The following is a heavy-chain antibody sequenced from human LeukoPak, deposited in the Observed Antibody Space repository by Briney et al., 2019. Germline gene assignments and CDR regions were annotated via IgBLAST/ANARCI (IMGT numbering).Heavy chain of an antibody. CDR2: INPDGSST. V-gene: IGHV3-74*01. J-gene: IGHJ3*02. Sequence: QPGGSLRLSCAASGFTFSTYGMHWVRQAPGKGLVWVSRINPDGSSTTYADSVKGRFTISRDNVKNTVSLQMNSLSAEDTAVYYCARGGSTGYDYNAFVIWGQGTMVTVSS. CDR3: ARGGSTGYDYNAFVI. CDR1: GFTFSTYG. D-gene: IGHD3-16*01.